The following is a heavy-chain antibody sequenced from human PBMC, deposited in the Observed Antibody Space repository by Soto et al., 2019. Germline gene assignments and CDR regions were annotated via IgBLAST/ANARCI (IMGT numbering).Heavy chain of an antibody. CDR1: GASISRYY. D-gene: IGHD7-27*01. V-gene: IGHV4-59*01. Sequence: SETLSLTCTVSGASISRYYWSWIRQSPGKGLEWIGYLYNTGSTIYNPSLKSRVTISVDTSKNQFSLKMNSVTAADTAVYYCARSNLRPYYYYGMDVWGQGTTVTSP. CDR2: LYNTGST. J-gene: IGHJ6*02. CDR3: ARSNLRPYYYYGMDV.